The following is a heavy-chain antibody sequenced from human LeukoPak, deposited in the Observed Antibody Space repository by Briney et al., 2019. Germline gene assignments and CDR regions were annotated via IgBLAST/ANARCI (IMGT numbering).Heavy chain of an antibody. D-gene: IGHD6-13*01. CDR3: ARGSVPYSSSWYHFDY. J-gene: IGHJ4*02. Sequence: PGGSLRLSCAASGFTFSRYWMSWVRQAPGKGLEWVANIKQDGSEKYYGDSVKGRFTISRDNAKNSLYLQMNSLRAEDTAVYYCARGSVPYSSSWYHFDYWGQGTLVTVSS. CDR2: IKQDGSEK. CDR1: GFTFSRYW. V-gene: IGHV3-7*05.